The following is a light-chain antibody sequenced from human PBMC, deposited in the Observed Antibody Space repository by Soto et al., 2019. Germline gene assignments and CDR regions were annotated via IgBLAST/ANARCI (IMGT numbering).Light chain of an antibody. V-gene: IGKV3-11*01. CDR1: ENVRTF. J-gene: IGKJ5*01. CDR2: GAS. CDR3: QQRSNWPIT. Sequence: EVVLTQSPATLSLSPGERATLSCRASENVRTFVDWYQQKPGQAPRLLIHGASNRATGIPARFSGSGSGTDFTLTISSLEPEDFAVYYCQQRSNWPITFGQGTRLEIK.